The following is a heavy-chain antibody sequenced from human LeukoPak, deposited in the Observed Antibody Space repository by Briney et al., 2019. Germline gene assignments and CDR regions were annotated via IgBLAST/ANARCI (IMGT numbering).Heavy chain of an antibody. J-gene: IGHJ4*02. V-gene: IGHV4-34*01. D-gene: IGHD3-3*01. Sequence: SETLSLTCSVYGVSFSGYYWSWIRQPPGKGLEWIGEINHSGSTNYNPSLKSRVTISVATSKNQFSLKLSSVTAADTAVYYCAGGQNYDFWSGYYYYWGQGALVTVSS. CDR2: INHSGST. CDR1: GVSFSGYY. CDR3: AGGQNYDFWSGYYYY.